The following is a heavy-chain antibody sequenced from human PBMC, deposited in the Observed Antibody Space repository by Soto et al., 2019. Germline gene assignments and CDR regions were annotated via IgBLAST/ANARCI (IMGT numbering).Heavy chain of an antibody. CDR3: AKVGIAVAAPNYYYYGMDV. J-gene: IGHJ6*02. CDR1: GGTFSSYA. Sequence: ASVKVSCKASGGTFSSYAISWVRQAPGQGLEWMGGIIPIFGTANYAQKFQGRVTITADESTSTAYMELSSLRSEDTAVYYCAKVGIAVAAPNYYYYGMDVWGQGTTVTVSS. CDR2: IIPIFGTA. V-gene: IGHV1-69*13. D-gene: IGHD6-19*01.